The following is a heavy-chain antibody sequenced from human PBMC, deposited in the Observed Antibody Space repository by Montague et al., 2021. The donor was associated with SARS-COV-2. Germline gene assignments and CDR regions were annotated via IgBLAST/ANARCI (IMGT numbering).Heavy chain of an antibody. J-gene: IGHJ4*02. V-gene: IGHV2-5*02. D-gene: IGHD7-27*01. Sequence: PALVKPTQTLTLTCTFSGFSLSTSGVGVGWTRQPPGKAPGWLALXXWDDDNRYSPSLKSRLTITKDTSKNRVVLTMTNMDPVDTATYYCAHRRPLWGYFDYWGQGTLVTVSS. CDR2: XXWDDDN. CDR3: AHRRPLWGYFDY. CDR1: GFSLSTSGVG.